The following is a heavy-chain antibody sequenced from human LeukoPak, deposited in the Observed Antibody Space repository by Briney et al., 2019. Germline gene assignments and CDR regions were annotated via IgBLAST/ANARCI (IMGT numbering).Heavy chain of an antibody. CDR1: GYTFSRYG. D-gene: IGHD6-19*01. CDR2: ISAYNGNT. CDR3: ARLAVAGNY. J-gene: IGHJ4*02. Sequence: VASVKVSCKASGYTFSRYGISWVRQAPGQGLEWMGWISAYNGNTNYAQKLQGRVTMTTDTSTSTAYMELRCLTSDDTAVYYCARLAVAGNYWGQGTLVTVSS. V-gene: IGHV1-18*01.